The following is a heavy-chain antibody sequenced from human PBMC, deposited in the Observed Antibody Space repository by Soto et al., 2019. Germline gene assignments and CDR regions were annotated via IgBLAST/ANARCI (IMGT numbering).Heavy chain of an antibody. V-gene: IGHV3-23*01. Sequence: LRLSCAASGFTFNSYAMSLVRQAPGKGLEWVSGISGSGVNTYYADSVKGRFTISRDNSKNTLYLQMNSLRAEDTAVYYCAKGDYYDSSGYWGQGTLVTVSS. J-gene: IGHJ4*02. CDR1: GFTFNSYA. CDR3: AKGDYYDSSGY. D-gene: IGHD3-22*01. CDR2: ISGSGVNT.